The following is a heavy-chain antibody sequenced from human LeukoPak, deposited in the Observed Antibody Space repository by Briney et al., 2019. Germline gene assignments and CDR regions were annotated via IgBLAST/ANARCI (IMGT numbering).Heavy chain of an antibody. CDR2: IYPGDSDT. CDR3: ARIHSSGYYLY. V-gene: IGHV5-51*01. CDR1: GFRFTSYW. D-gene: IGHD3-22*01. Sequence: GESLQISCKGSGFRFTSYWIGWVRPLPGKGLEWMGIIYPGDSDTRYSPSFQGQVTISADKSISTAYLQWSSLKASDTAMYYCARIHSSGYYLYWGQGTLVTVSS. J-gene: IGHJ4*02.